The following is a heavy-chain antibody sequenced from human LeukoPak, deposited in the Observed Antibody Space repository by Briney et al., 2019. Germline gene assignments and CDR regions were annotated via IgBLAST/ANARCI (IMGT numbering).Heavy chain of an antibody. CDR1: GYTFTSYD. Sequence: ASVKVSCKASGYTFTSYDINWVRQATGQGLEWMGWMNPNSGNTGYAQKFQGRVTITRNTSISTAYMELSRLRSDDTAVYYCERDRLGCGGDCPINWFDPWGQGTLVTVSS. J-gene: IGHJ5*02. CDR3: ERDRLGCGGDCPINWFDP. CDR2: MNPNSGNT. D-gene: IGHD2-21*02. V-gene: IGHV1-8*03.